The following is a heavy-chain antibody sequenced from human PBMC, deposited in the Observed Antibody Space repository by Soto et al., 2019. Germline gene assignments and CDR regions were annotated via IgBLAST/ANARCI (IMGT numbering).Heavy chain of an antibody. CDR3: SRSLDS. CDR1: GFSFSTFW. J-gene: IGHJ4*02. Sequence: GGSLRLSCAASGFSFSTFWMDWVRQAPGKGLEWVANINPDGSEKHYVDSVKGRFTISRDNAKNSLYLQMSSLTAEDSALYFCSRSLDSCGQRPRVTVTS. CDR2: INPDGSEK. V-gene: IGHV3-7*01.